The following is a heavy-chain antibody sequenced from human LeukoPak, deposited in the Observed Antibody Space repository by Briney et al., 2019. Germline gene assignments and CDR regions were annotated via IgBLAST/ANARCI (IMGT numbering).Heavy chain of an antibody. CDR3: AREATADILPGYYTSPHFAY. Sequence: SETLSLTCTVSGGSISSYYWSWIRQPAGKGLEWIGRIYTSGSTNYNPSLKSRVTMSVDTSKDQFSLKLRPVTAADTAVYYCAREATADILPGYYTSPHFAYWRQGTRDTVSS. V-gene: IGHV4-4*07. D-gene: IGHD3-9*01. CDR2: IYTSGST. CDR1: GGSISSYY. J-gene: IGHJ4*02.